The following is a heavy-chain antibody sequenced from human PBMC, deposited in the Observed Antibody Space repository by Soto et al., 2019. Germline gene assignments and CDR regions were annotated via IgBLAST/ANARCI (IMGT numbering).Heavy chain of an antibody. CDR2: INPYNGKT. CDR1: GYTFTSYG. D-gene: IGHD6-19*01. CDR3: VRGSDSLGW. V-gene: IGHV1-18*01. Sequence: QVQLVQSGAEVKKPGASVKVSCKASGYTFTSYGITWVRQAPGQGLERMGWINPYNGKTNYGQKFQGRVSMTTDTSTSAAYMEVRSLRSDDTAIYYCVRGSDSLGWWGQGTLVTVSS. J-gene: IGHJ4*02.